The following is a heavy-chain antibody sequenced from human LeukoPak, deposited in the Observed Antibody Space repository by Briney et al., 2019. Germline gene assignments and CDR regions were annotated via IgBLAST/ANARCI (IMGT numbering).Heavy chain of an antibody. J-gene: IGHJ5*02. CDR1: GGSIRSDY. CDR3: ARDLGGVTAPGGTFGP. Sequence: SETLSLACTVSGGSIRSDYWSWFRQPPGQGLEWIGYIYYSGSIKYNPSLNGRATISADTAKNHLSLNLTSVTAADTAVYYCARDLGGVTAPGGTFGPWGQGTLVTVSS. D-gene: IGHD1-1*01. CDR2: IYYSGSI. V-gene: IGHV4-59*01.